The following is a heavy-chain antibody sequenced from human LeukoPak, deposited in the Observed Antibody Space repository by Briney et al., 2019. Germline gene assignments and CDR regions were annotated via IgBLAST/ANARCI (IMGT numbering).Heavy chain of an antibody. CDR1: GYTFSLYG. V-gene: IGHV1-18*01. CDR2: ISDYNGNT. D-gene: IGHD3-10*01. CDR3: AREGYYHGSGTYSPPKYYGMDV. Sequence: ASVKVSCKASGYTFSLYGLSWVRRAPGQGLEWMGWISDYNGNTDYAQKFQGRIRLTTDTGTTTAYMELRSLRPDDTAVYFCAREGYYHGSGTYSPPKYYGMDVWGQGTLVTVSS. J-gene: IGHJ6*02.